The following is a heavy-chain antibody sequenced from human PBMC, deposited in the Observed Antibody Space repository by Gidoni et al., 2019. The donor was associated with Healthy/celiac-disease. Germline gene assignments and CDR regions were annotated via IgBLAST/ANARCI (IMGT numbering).Heavy chain of an antibody. D-gene: IGHD2-2*01. CDR3: ASGVVVVPAAIARDNYYYYGMDV. Sequence: QVQPVPSGHEVKKPGSSVKVPCKAYGGPSISYVIRWVRQAPGQGLEWMGGIIPIFGTANYAQKFQGRVTFTADESTSTAYMELSSLRSEDTAVYYCASGVVVVPAAIARDNYYYYGMDVWGQGTTVTVSS. CDR2: IIPIFGTA. CDR1: GGPSISYV. V-gene: IGHV1-69*01. J-gene: IGHJ6*02.